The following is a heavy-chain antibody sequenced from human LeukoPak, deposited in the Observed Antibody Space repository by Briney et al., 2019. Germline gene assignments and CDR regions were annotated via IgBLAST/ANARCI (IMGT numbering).Heavy chain of an antibody. CDR3: TRAWSGGNDAFDI. CDR1: GYTFTNYD. D-gene: IGHD3-3*01. J-gene: IGHJ3*02. V-gene: IGHV1-8*01. Sequence: ASVKVSCKASGYTFTNYDINWVRRATGQGLEWMGWMNPSSGNTGYAQKFQGRVTMTWSTSISTAYMELSSLRSEDTAMYYCTRAWSGGNDAFDIWGQGTMVTVSS. CDR2: MNPSSGNT.